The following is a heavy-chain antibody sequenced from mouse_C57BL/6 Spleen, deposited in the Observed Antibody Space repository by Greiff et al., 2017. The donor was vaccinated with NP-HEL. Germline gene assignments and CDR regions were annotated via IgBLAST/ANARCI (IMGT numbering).Heavy chain of an antibody. CDR2: IDPNSGGT. CDR1: GYTFTSYW. Sequence: QVQLQQPGAELVKPGASVKLSCKASGYTFTSYWMHWVKQRPGRGLEWIGRIDPNSGGTKYNEKFKSKATLTVDKPSSTAYMQLSSLTSDDSAVYYCAKPYGNPYSYAMDDWGQGTSVTVSS. V-gene: IGHV1-72*01. J-gene: IGHJ4*01. CDR3: AKPYGNPYSYAMDD. D-gene: IGHD2-1*01.